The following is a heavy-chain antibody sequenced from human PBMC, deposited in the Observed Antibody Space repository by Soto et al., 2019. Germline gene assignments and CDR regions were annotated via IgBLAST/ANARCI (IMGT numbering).Heavy chain of an antibody. Sequence: QVQLVQSGGEVKRPGASVKVSCKTSGYTFSNYGITWVRQAPGQPLEWLGWISLYSDGTNYAQKFQGRVSMTTDTSKTTAYMELRSLRSADTAVYYCASLVPGAEDWLGPWCEGTLVTVSS. CDR2: ISLYSDGT. CDR1: GYTFSNYG. V-gene: IGHV1-18*01. J-gene: IGHJ5*02. CDR3: ASLVPGAEDWLGP. D-gene: IGHD2-2*01.